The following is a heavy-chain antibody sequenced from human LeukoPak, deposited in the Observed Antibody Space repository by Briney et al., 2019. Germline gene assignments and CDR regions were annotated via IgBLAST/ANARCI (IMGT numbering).Heavy chain of an antibody. CDR1: GYTFSNYW. Sequence: GESLNISCRGSGYTFSNYWIAWVRQMPGKGLEWTGIIYPGDSDTTYSPSFQGQVTISVDKSINTTYLQWKSLKASDSAMYYCARQGIAVAGTLWLDPWGQGTLVTVSS. V-gene: IGHV5-51*01. CDR3: ARQGIAVAGTLWLDP. D-gene: IGHD6-19*01. J-gene: IGHJ5*02. CDR2: IYPGDSDT.